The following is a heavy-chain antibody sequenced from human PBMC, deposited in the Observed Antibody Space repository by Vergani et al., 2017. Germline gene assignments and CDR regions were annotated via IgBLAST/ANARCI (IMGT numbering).Heavy chain of an antibody. CDR2: SYLSGIT. CDR1: RGSLSSSIW. J-gene: IGHJ6*02. CDR3: ARDWRWGSYDSRARGGMDV. Sequence: QVQLQESGPGLVKPPGTLSLTCAVSRGSLSSSIWWSWVRQPPGKGLGWIGESYLSGITNYNPTLKSRVTISVDKSKNQFSMTLSSVNAADTTVFYCARDWRWGSYDSRARGGMDVWGQGTTVTVS. D-gene: IGHD3-22*01. V-gene: IGHV4-4*03.